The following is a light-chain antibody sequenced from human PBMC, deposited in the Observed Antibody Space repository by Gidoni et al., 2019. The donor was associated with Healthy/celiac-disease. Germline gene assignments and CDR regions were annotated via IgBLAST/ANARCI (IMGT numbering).Light chain of an antibody. V-gene: IGKV3-11*01. CDR1: QSVSSY. CDR3: QQRSNWQLT. CDR2: DAS. Sequence: EIVLTQSPATLSLSPGERATLSCRASQSVSSYLAWYQQKPGQAPRLLIYDASNRATGIPARFSGSGSGTDFTLTISGLEPEDFAVYYCQQRSNWQLTFGGXTKVEIK. J-gene: IGKJ4*01.